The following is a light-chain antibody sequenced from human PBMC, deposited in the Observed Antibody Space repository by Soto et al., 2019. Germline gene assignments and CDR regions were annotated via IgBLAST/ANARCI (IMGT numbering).Light chain of an antibody. J-gene: IGKJ5*01. CDR2: AAS. V-gene: IGKV1-39*01. Sequence: DIQMTQSPSSLSASVEDRVTITSRASESINRHLNWYQQQPGKAPKLLIYAASSLQNGVPSRFWGGGSGTDFTLIITNLQPEDFATYYCQQSDTALSITFGPGTRLAIK. CDR3: QQSDTALSIT. CDR1: ESINRH.